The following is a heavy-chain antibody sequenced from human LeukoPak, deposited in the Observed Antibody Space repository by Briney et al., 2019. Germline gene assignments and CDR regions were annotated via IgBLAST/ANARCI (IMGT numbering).Heavy chain of an antibody. CDR2: ISWNSDMI. V-gene: IGHV3-9*03. CDR1: GFTFSSYE. J-gene: IGHJ4*02. D-gene: IGHD3-10*01. Sequence: QAGGSLRLSCAASGFTFSSYEMNWVRQAPGKGLEWVSGISWNSDMIGYADSVKGRFTISRDNAKNSLYLQMNSLRAEDMALYYCAKSKYLGGSYDYWGQGTLVTVSS. CDR3: AKSKYLGGSYDY.